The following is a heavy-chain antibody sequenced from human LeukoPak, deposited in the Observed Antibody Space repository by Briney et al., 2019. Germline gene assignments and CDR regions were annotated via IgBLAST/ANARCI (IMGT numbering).Heavy chain of an antibody. CDR1: GYSFVSYD. CDR3: ARERSRSYYVDY. V-gene: IGHV1-8*01. Sequence: ASVKVSCKASGYSFVSYDINWVRQAAGQGLEWMGWMNPYGGNTAYAQKFQGRITMTRDTSISTAYMELSSLTSEDTAVYYCARERSRSYYVDYWGQGTLVTVSS. CDR2: MNPYGGNT. J-gene: IGHJ4*02. D-gene: IGHD3-10*01.